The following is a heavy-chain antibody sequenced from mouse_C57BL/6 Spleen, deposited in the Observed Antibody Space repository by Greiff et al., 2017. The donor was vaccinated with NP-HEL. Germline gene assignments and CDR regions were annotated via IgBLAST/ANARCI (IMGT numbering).Heavy chain of an antibody. CDR1: GFTFSDYG. CDR2: ISSGSSTI. J-gene: IGHJ2*01. D-gene: IGHD2-5*01. CDR3: ARNSNYFYYFDY. Sequence: EVQLVESGGGLVKPGGSLKLSCAASGFTFSDYGMHWVRQAPEKGLEWVAYISSGSSTIYYADTVKGRCPISRDNDKNNLFLQMPSLRSEDTAMYYCARNSNYFYYFDYWGQGTTLTVSS. V-gene: IGHV5-17*01.